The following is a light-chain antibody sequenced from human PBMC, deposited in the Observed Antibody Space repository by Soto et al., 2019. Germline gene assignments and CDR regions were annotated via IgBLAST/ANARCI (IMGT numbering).Light chain of an antibody. CDR3: QQLKNYPIT. V-gene: IGKV1-9*01. CDR2: AAS. J-gene: IGKJ5*01. Sequence: IQFTQSPSALSASVRDRVIITCRASQGISSNLAWYQQKPGKAPKVLINAASTLQSGVPSRFSGSGSGTDFTLTISSLQPEDFATYYCQQLKNYPITFCQGTRLEIK. CDR1: QGISSN.